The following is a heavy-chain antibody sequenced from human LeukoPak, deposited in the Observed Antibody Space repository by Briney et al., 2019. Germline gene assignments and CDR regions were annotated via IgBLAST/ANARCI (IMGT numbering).Heavy chain of an antibody. V-gene: IGHV3-21*01. D-gene: IGHD1-14*01. CDR3: ARCLPLIGPEVPGDC. J-gene: IGHJ4*02. CDR1: GFFFGSYS. CDR2: ISSSNNYI. Sequence: PGGSLRLSCEASGFFFGSYSMNWVRQAPGKGLEWVSSISSSNNYIYYADSVKGRFTISRDNAKNSLFLQMNSLRADDTAVYYCARCLPLIGPEVPGDCWGQGTLVTVSS.